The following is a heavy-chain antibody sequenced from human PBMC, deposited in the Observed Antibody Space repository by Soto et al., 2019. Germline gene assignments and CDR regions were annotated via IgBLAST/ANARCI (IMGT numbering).Heavy chain of an antibody. D-gene: IGHD5-12*01. CDR1: GGTFSSYA. V-gene: IGHV1-69*12. CDR2: IVPIVDTS. Sequence: QVQLVQSGAEVRQPASSVKVSCKTSGGTFSSYAISWVRQAPGQGLEWMGGIVPIVDTSTYAQKFQGRVMINADEATSTVYMELSSLRSDDTAVYYCVRVVAIPGYPDNWGQGTLVTVSS. CDR3: VRVVAIPGYPDN. J-gene: IGHJ4*02.